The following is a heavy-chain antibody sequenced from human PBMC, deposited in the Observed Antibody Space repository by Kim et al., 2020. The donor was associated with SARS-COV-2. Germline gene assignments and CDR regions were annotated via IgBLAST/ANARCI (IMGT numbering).Heavy chain of an antibody. CDR1: GYSFTSYW. CDR2: IDPSDSYT. D-gene: IGHD5-12*01. Sequence: GESLKISCKGSGYSFTSYWISWVRQMPGKGLEWMGRIDPSDSYTNYSPSFQGHVTISADKSISTAYLQWSSLKASDTAMYYCARSGYSGYDEDYYYGMDVWAQGTTVTVSS. V-gene: IGHV5-10-1*01. J-gene: IGHJ6*02. CDR3: ARSGYSGYDEDYYYGMDV.